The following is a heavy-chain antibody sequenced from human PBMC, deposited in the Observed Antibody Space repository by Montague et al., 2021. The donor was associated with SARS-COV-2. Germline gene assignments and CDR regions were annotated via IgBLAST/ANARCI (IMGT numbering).Heavy chain of an antibody. CDR1: GGSISSYY. Sequence: SETLSLTCTVSGGSISSYYWSWIRQPPGKGLEWIGYIYYSGSTNYSPSPKSRVTISVGTSKNQFSLKLSSVTAADTAVYYCARQSGRLWGIAVAGAFDYWGQGTLVTVSS. D-gene: IGHD6-19*01. J-gene: IGHJ4*02. CDR3: ARQSGRLWGIAVAGAFDY. V-gene: IGHV4-59*08. CDR2: IYYSGST.